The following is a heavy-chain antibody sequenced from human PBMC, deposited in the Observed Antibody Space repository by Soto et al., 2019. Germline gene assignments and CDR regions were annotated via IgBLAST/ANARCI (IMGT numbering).Heavy chain of an antibody. D-gene: IGHD2-8*01. CDR1: GFSFSAYA. J-gene: IGHJ3*02. CDR3: AKDLIAGNGVWEAFDM. Sequence: EVQLLESGGGLVQPGGSLRLSCAASGFSFSAYAMNWVRQAPGKGLRWVSGLVGSGADKNYADSVRGRFTVSRDNSKNTLYLQMNSLRDEDTAVYYCAKDLIAGNGVWEAFDMWGRGTKVTVSS. CDR2: LVGSGADK. V-gene: IGHV3-23*01.